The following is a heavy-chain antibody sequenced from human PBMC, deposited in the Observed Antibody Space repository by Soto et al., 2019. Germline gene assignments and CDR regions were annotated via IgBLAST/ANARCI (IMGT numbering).Heavy chain of an antibody. J-gene: IGHJ5*02. V-gene: IGHV3-11*01. Sequence: GGSLRLSCAASGFTFSDYYMSWIRQAPGKGLEWVSYISSGGSTMYYGDSVKGRFTISRDNAKNSLSLQMNSLRAEDTAVYYCARVRGTYWFDPWGQGTLVTVSS. CDR2: ISSGGSTM. CDR3: ARVRGTYWFDP. D-gene: IGHD1-1*01. CDR1: GFTFSDYY.